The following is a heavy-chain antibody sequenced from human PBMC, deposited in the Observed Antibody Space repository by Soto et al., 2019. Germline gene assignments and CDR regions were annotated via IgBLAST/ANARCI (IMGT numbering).Heavy chain of an antibody. J-gene: IGHJ4*02. D-gene: IGHD6-13*01. CDR3: ARAPGIAEGFDY. CDR2: INHSGST. CDR1: GGSFSGYY. Sequence: QVQLQQWGAGLLKPSETLSLTCAVYGGSFSGYYWSWIRQPPGKGLEWIGEINHSGSTNSNPSLKSRVTISADTSKNQFSLKLSSVTAADTAVYYCARAPGIAEGFDYWGQGTLVTVSS. V-gene: IGHV4-34*01.